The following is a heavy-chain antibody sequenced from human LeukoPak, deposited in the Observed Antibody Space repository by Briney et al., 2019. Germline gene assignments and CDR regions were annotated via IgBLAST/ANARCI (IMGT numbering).Heavy chain of an antibody. CDR2: IYHSGST. V-gene: IGHV4-38-2*02. CDR1: GYSISSGYY. D-gene: IGHD4-11*01. J-gene: IGHJ4*02. CDR3: ARAGSKRGDYFDY. Sequence: SETLSLTCTVSGYSISSGYYWGWIRQPPGKGLEWIGSIYHSGSTYYNPSPKSRVTISVDTSKNQFSLKLSSVTAADTAVYYCARAGSKRGDYFDYWGQGTLVTVSS.